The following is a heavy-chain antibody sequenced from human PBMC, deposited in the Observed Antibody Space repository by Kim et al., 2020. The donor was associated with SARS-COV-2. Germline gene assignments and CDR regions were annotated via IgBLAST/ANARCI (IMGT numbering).Heavy chain of an antibody. CDR3: AREIVGATDFDY. Sequence: AQKFQASVTITADKSTSTAYMELSSLRSEDTAVYYCAREIVGATDFDYWGQGTLVTVSS. J-gene: IGHJ4*02. V-gene: IGHV1-69*04. D-gene: IGHD1-26*01.